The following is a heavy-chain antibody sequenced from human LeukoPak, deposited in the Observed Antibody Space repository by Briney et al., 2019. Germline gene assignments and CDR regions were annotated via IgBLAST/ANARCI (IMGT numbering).Heavy chain of an antibody. CDR1: GFTFSSYW. CDR2: ISSSSSTI. CDR3: AREEENGDYEGVYYFDY. J-gene: IGHJ4*02. V-gene: IGHV3-48*04. D-gene: IGHD4-17*01. Sequence: PGGSLRLSCAASGFTFSSYWMHWVRQAPGKGLVWVSYISSSSSTIYYAVSVKGRFTISRDNAKNSLYLQMNSLRAEDTAVYYCAREEENGDYEGVYYFDYWGQGTLVTVSS.